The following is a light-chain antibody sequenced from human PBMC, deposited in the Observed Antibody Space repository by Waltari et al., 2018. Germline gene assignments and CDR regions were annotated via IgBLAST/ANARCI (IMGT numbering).Light chain of an antibody. CDR2: AAS. J-gene: IGKJ2*01. CDR3: QQSYSTPDT. CDR1: QSISSY. Sequence: DIQMTQSPSSLSASVGDRVTITCRASQSISSYLNWDQQKPGKAPKLLLYAASSLQSGVPSRCSGSGSVTDFTLTISSLQPEDFATYYCQQSYSTPDTFGQGTKLEIK. V-gene: IGKV1-39*01.